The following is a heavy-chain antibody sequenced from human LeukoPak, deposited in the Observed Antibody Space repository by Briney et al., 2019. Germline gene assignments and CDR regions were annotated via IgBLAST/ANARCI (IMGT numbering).Heavy chain of an antibody. CDR2: INPNSGGT. CDR3: ARFFAQKSSSSSWGYYFDY. V-gene: IGHV1-2*06. CDR1: GYTFTGYY. Sequence: ASVKVSCKASGYTFTGYYMHWVRQAPGQGLEWMGRINPNSGGTNYAQKFQGRVTMTRDTSISTAYMELSRLRSDDTAVYYCARFFAQKSSSSSWGYYFDYWGQGTLVTVSS. J-gene: IGHJ4*02. D-gene: IGHD6-6*01.